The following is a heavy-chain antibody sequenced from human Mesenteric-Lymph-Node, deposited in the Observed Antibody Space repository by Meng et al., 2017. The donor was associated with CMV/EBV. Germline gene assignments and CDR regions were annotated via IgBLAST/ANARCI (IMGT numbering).Heavy chain of an antibody. CDR3: ARGKRQLWFLWYGMDV. D-gene: IGHD5-18*01. CDR2: INHSGST. CDR1: GGSFSGYY. J-gene: IGHJ6*02. V-gene: IGHV4-34*01. Sequence: GSLRLSCAVYGGSFSGYYWSWIRQPPGKGLEWIGEINHSGSTNYNPSLKSRVTISVDTSKNQFSLKLSSVTAADTAVYYCARGKRQLWFLWYGMDVWGQGTTVTVSS.